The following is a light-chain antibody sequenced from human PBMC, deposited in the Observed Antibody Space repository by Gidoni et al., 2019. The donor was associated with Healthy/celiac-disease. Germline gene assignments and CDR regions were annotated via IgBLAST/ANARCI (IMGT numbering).Light chain of an antibody. J-gene: IGKJ2*01. Sequence: DIQMTQSPSSLSASVGDRVTITCRASQSISSYLNWYQKKTGKAPKLLIYAASSLQSGVPSRFSVSGSGTDFTLTISSLQPEDFATYYCQQSYSTPYTFGQXTKREIK. CDR3: QQSYSTPYT. V-gene: IGKV1-39*01. CDR1: QSISSY. CDR2: AAS.